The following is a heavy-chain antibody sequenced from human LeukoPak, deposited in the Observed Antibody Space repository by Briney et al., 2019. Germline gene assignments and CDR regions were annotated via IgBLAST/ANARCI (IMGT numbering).Heavy chain of an antibody. CDR1: GFTFSNAW. D-gene: IGHD3-16*02. Sequence: GGSLRLSCAASGFTFSNAWMSWVRQAPGKGLEWVGRIKSKTDGGTTDYAAPVKGRFTISRDDSKNTLYLQMNSLKTEDTAVYYCTTERLGELSLYDYWGQGTLVTVSS. CDR3: TTERLGELSLYDY. J-gene: IGHJ4*02. V-gene: IGHV3-15*01. CDR2: IKSKTDGGTT.